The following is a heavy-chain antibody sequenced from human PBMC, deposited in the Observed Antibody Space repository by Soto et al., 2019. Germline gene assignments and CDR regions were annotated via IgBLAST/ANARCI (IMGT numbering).Heavy chain of an antibody. Sequence: SLRLSCEASGFIFSSSDMSWVRQAPGKGLEWVSTISASGGRTDYAHSVRGRVTMTRDTSTSTVYMELSSLRSEDTAVYYCARGAARRISYFDYWGQGTLVTVSS. D-gene: IGHD6-6*01. V-gene: IGHV3-23*01. J-gene: IGHJ4*02. CDR2: ISASGGRT. CDR1: GFIFSSSD. CDR3: ARGAARRISYFDY.